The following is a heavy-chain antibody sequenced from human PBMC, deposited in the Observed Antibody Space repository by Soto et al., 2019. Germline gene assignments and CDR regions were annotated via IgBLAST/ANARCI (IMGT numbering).Heavy chain of an antibody. CDR3: AGIENNWFDP. J-gene: IGHJ5*02. Sequence: EVQLVESGGGLVQPGGSLRLTCTASGFTFTSSWMAWVRQAPGKGLEWVGNIKQDGSEVYYLDSVRGRFTISRDSAWKSLYLQVNSLRADDTAVYYCAGIENNWFDPWGQGTLVAVSS. V-gene: IGHV3-7*01. CDR2: IKQDGSEV. CDR1: GFTFTSSW.